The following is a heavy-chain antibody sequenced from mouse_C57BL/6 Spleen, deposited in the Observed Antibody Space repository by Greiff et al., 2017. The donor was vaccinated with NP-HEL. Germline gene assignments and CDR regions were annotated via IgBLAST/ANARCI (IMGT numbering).Heavy chain of an antibody. V-gene: IGHV1-77*01. D-gene: IGHD2-4*01. CDR3: ARSPRGGYYDYDYYAMDY. CDR2: IGPGSGST. Sequence: QVQLQQSGAELVKPGASVKISCKASGYTFTDYYINWVKQRPGQGLEWIGKIGPGSGSTYYNEKFKGKATLTADKSSSTAYMQLSSLTSEDSAVYFCARSPRGGYYDYDYYAMDYWGQGTSVTVSS. CDR1: GYTFTDYY. J-gene: IGHJ4*01.